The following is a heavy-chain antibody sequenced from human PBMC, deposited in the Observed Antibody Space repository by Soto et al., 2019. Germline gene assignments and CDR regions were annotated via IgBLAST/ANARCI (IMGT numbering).Heavy chain of an antibody. CDR3: ARDPPDFHSALDS. CDR2: TYYRSKWYN. J-gene: IGHJ4*02. CDR1: GDSVSSNRAA. D-gene: IGHD4-4*01. V-gene: IGHV6-1*01. Sequence: SQTLSLTCAISGDSVSSNRAAWNWIRQSPSRGLEWLGRTYYRSKWYNDYAVSVKSRITINPDTSHNQFSLQLNSVTPEDTAVYYCARDPPDFHSALDSWGQGTLVTVSS.